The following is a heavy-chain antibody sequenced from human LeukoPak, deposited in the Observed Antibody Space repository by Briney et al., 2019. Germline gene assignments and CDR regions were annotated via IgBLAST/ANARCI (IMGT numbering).Heavy chain of an antibody. CDR1: GGSISSGSYY. J-gene: IGHJ3*02. Sequence: SETLSLTCTVAGGSISSGSYYWSWIRQPAGKGVEWFGRTYTRGSTNYNPSLKSRVTISVDKSKNQFSLKLNSVTAADTAVYYCARVEDIVAYDAFDIWGQGTMVTVSS. D-gene: IGHD5-12*01. V-gene: IGHV4-61*02. CDR3: ARVEDIVAYDAFDI. CDR2: TYTRGST.